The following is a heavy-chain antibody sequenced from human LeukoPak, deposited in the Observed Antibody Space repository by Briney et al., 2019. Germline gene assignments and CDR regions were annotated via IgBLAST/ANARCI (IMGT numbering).Heavy chain of an antibody. V-gene: IGHV4-39*01. CDR2: IYYSGST. Sequence: SETLSLTCTVSGGSISSSSYYWGWIRQPPGKGLEWIGSIYYSGSTYYNPSLKSRVTISVDTSKNQFSLKLGSATAADTAVYYCASFYYDSSGYYRGRIDYWGQGTLVTVSS. CDR3: ASFYYDSSGYYRGRIDY. CDR1: GGSISSSSYY. D-gene: IGHD3-22*01. J-gene: IGHJ4*02.